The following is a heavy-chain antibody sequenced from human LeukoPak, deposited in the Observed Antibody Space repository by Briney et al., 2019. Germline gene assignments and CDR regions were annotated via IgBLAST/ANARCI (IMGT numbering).Heavy chain of an antibody. J-gene: IGHJ6*02. CDR1: GYTFTSYD. D-gene: IGHD6-13*01. CDR3: ARVVIAAAGTGDYYYYYGMDV. Sequence: ASVKVSCKASGYTFTSYDINWVRQATGQGLEWMGWMNLNSGDTGYAQKFQGRVTMTRNISISTAYMELSSLRSEDTAVYYCARVVIAAAGTGDYYYYYGMDVWGQGTTVTVSS. V-gene: IGHV1-8*01. CDR2: MNLNSGDT.